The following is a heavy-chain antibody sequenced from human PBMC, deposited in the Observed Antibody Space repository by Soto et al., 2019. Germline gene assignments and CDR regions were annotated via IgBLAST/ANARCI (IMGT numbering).Heavy chain of an antibody. V-gene: IGHV1-8*01. CDR1: GYTFTSYD. D-gene: IGHD6-19*01. Sequence: QVQLVQSGAEVKKPGASVKVSCKASGYTFTSYDINWVRQATGQGLEWMGWMNPNSGNTGYAQKFQVRVTMTRNTSKSTAYMGLSSLRSEAKAGYYCARRARYRRGWYGYYYYGMDVGGKGTTVTVSS. J-gene: IGHJ6*04. CDR2: MNPNSGNT. CDR3: ARRARYRRGWYGYYYYGMDV.